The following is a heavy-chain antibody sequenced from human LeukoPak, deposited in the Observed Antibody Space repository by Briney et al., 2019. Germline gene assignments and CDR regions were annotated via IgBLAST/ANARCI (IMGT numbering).Heavy chain of an antibody. D-gene: IGHD3-16*01. Sequence: SETLSLTCTVSGDSVSTYYWSWIRQSAGKGLEWIGRIYTSGSTEYNPSLKSRVIISVDKSKNQFSLKLTSVAAADTAVYYCARDVWSNGRPGDYFDCWGQGTLVTVSS. CDR2: IYTSGST. V-gene: IGHV4-4*07. CDR3: ARDVWSNGRPGDYFDC. J-gene: IGHJ4*02. CDR1: GDSVSTYY.